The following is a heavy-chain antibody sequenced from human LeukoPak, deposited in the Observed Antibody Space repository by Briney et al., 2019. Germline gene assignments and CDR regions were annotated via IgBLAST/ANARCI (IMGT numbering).Heavy chain of an antibody. J-gene: IGHJ4*02. CDR1: GFTFSDYT. Sequence: PGGSLRLSCAASGFTFSDYTMNWVRQAPGKGLEWVSAISGSGGSTYYADSVKGRFTISRDNSKNTLYLQMNSLRAEDTAVYYCASSTTVTTYANWGQGTLVTVSS. CDR2: ISGSGGST. CDR3: ASSTTVTTYAN. V-gene: IGHV3-23*01. D-gene: IGHD4-17*01.